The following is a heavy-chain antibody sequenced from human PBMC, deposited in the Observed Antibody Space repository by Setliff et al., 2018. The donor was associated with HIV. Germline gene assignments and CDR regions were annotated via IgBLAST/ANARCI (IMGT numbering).Heavy chain of an antibody. CDR3: ASAPYDSSGYYYDY. D-gene: IGHD3-22*01. V-gene: IGHV1-69*10. J-gene: IGHJ4*02. CDR2: IIPILGIA. Sequence: ASVKVSCKASRGTFSSYGFNWVRQAPGQGLEWMGGIIPILGIANYAQKFQGRVTITADESTSTAYMELSSLRSEDTAVYYCASAPYDSSGYYYDYWGQGTLVTVSS. CDR1: RGTFSSYG.